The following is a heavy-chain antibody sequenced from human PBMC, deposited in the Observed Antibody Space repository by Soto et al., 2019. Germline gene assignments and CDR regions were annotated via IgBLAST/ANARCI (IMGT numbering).Heavy chain of an antibody. CDR1: GFTFNTSW. V-gene: IGHV3-74*01. D-gene: IGHD3-10*01. CDR2: IKRDGSYT. J-gene: IGHJ1*01. CDR3: ARGFRDH. Sequence: GGSLRLSCAASGFTFNTSWMDWVRQVPGEGLVWVSGIKRDGSYTAYADSVKGRFTISRDNAKNTLYLQMHTLRVEDTAMYYCARGFRDHWDRGTLVTVSS.